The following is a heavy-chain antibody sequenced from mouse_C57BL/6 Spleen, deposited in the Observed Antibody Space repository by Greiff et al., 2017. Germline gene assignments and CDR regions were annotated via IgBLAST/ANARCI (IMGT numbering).Heavy chain of an antibody. CDR2: FYPGSGSI. J-gene: IGHJ4*01. D-gene: IGHD3-2*02. CDR1: GYTFTEYT. Sequence: VQLQQSGAELVKPGASVKLSCKASGYTFTEYTIHWVQQRSGQGLEWIGWFYPGSGSIKYTEKFKDKATLTADKSSSTVYMELSRLTSEDSAVYFCARHEEGQRRLHYYAIDYWGQGTSVTVSS. CDR3: ARHEEGQRRLHYYAIDY. V-gene: IGHV1-62-2*01.